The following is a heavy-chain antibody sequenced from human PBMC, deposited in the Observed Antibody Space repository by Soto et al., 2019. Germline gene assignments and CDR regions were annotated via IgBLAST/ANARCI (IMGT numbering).Heavy chain of an antibody. CDR1: GGTFSNFA. CDR2: IIPVFGTP. V-gene: IGHV1-69*01. J-gene: IGHJ4*02. D-gene: IGHD3-22*01. Sequence: QVQLVQSGAEMKKPGSSVKVSCKASGGTFSNFAISWVRQAPGQGLEWMGGIIPVFGTPNYSQKFQDRSTITADESASTAYMELSNLGSKDTAVYYCASGRDGYFYFEYWGQGTLVTVSS. CDR3: ASGRDGYFYFEY.